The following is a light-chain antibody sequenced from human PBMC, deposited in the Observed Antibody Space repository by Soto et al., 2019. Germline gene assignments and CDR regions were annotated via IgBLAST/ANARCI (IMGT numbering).Light chain of an antibody. Sequence: QSVLTQPPSVSGAPGQRVTISCTGSSSNIGAGYDVHWYQQLPATAPKLLIYGNSNRPSGVPDRFSGSKSGTSASLGITGLQAEDEADYYCQTYDSSLSGAVFGGGTKLTVL. CDR1: SSNIGAGYD. V-gene: IGLV1-40*01. CDR2: GNS. CDR3: QTYDSSLSGAV. J-gene: IGLJ2*01.